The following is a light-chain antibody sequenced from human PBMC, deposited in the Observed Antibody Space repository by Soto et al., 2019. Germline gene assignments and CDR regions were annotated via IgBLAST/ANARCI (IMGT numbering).Light chain of an antibody. CDR3: CSYGGRVNLV. V-gene: IGLV2-8*01. Sequence: QSALAQPPSASGSPGQSVTISCTGTASDVGGYNYVSWFQHHPGNAPKLIIYEVTKRPSRVPDRFSGSKSGNTASLTVSGLQVEDEAEYYCCSYGGRVNLVFGGGTKLTVL. CDR2: EVT. CDR1: ASDVGGYNY. J-gene: IGLJ2*01.